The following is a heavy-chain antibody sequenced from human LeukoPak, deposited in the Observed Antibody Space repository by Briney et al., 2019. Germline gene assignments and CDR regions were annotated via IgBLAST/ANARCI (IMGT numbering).Heavy chain of an antibody. D-gene: IGHD6-19*01. CDR3: ARDLTSAWYGWDY. CDR2: ISDSTTTI. J-gene: IGHJ4*02. V-gene: IGHV3-48*01. CDR1: GFTFSTYS. Sequence: GGSLRLSCAASGFTFSTYSMNWVRQAPGKGLEWVSYISDSTTTIYYADSVKGRFTISRDNVKNSLYLQMNSLRAEDTAVYYCARDLTSAWYGWDYWGQGTLVTVSS.